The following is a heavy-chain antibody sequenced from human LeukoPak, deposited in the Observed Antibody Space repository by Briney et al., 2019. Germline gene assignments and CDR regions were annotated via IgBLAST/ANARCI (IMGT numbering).Heavy chain of an antibody. J-gene: IGHJ3*02. CDR3: TRLNGDYVGDAFDI. CDR2: IYSKADGGTT. D-gene: IGHD4-17*01. Sequence: GGSLRLSCAASGFTFSSYSMNWVRQAPGKGLEWVGRIYSKADGGTTDYAAPVKGRFTISRDDSKNTLYLQMNSLKSEDTAVYYCTRLNGDYVGDAFDIWGQGTMVTVSS. V-gene: IGHV3-15*01. CDR1: GFTFSSYS.